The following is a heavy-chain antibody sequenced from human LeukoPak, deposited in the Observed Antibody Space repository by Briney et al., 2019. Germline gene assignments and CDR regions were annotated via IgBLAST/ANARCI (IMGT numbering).Heavy chain of an antibody. CDR3: ENYGMDP. J-gene: IGHJ6*01. V-gene: IGHV3-64*01. Sequence: GGSLRLSCAASGFTVSMDAMHWVRQAPGKGLEYVSAISSDGGSTYYANSVKGRFTISRDNSKNTLYLQMGSLRAEDMAVYYCENYGMDPTGHRTTVTVSS. CDR1: GFTVSMDA. CDR2: ISSDGGST.